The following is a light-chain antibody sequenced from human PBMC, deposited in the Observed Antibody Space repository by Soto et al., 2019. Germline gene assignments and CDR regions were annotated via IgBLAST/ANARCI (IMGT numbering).Light chain of an antibody. J-gene: IGKJ5*01. CDR3: QQYGRSIT. V-gene: IGKV1-39*01. Sequence: IQLTQSASSLSASVGNRVTITCRRSQKVNRYLNWYQEQPGKAPKLLIYAASILQSGVPSRFSGSGSGTDFTLAIRRMAPEDFAVYYCQQYGRSITFCQGTRLEIK. CDR2: AAS. CDR1: QKVNRY.